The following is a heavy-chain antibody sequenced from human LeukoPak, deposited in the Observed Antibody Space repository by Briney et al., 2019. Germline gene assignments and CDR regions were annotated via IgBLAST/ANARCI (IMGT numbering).Heavy chain of an antibody. V-gene: IGHV4-59*08. Sequence: TSETLSLTCTVSGGSISSYYWSWIRQPPGKGLEWIGYIYYSGSTNYNPSLKSRVTISVDTSKNQFSLKLSSVTAADTAVYYCARQSSAAGGWFDPWGQGTLVTVSS. D-gene: IGHD6-13*01. CDR2: IYYSGST. CDR1: GGSISSYY. J-gene: IGHJ5*02. CDR3: ARQSSAAGGWFDP.